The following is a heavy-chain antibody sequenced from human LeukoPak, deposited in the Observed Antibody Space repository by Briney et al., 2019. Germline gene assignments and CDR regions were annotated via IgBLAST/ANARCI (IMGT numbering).Heavy chain of an antibody. Sequence: ASVKVSCKASGYTFTGYYMHWVRQAPGQGLEWMGWINPNSGGTNYAQKFQGRVTMTRDTSIGTAYMELSRLRSDDTAVYYCARVPVLRFLEWLSSAGWFDPWGQGTLVTVSS. CDR3: ARVPVLRFLEWLSSAGWFDP. D-gene: IGHD3-3*01. CDR2: INPNSGGT. V-gene: IGHV1-2*02. CDR1: GYTFTGYY. J-gene: IGHJ5*02.